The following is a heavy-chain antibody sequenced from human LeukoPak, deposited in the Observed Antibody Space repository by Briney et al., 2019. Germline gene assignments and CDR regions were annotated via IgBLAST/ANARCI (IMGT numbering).Heavy chain of an antibody. Sequence: SETLSLTCTVSGGSISSYYWSWIRQPPGKGLEWIGYIYYSGSTNYNPSPKSRVTISVDTSKNQFSLKLSSVTAADTAVYYCARDPAVAGSSYYGMDVWGKGTTVTVSS. CDR2: IYYSGST. J-gene: IGHJ6*04. CDR3: ARDPAVAGSSYYGMDV. D-gene: IGHD6-19*01. CDR1: GGSISSYY. V-gene: IGHV4-59*01.